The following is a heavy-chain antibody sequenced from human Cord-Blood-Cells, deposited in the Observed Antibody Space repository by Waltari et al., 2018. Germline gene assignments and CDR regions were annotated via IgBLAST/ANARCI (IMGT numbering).Heavy chain of an antibody. CDR3: ATGFPIGYCTNGVCYDAFDI. CDR2: FDPEDGET. V-gene: IGHV1-24*01. D-gene: IGHD2-8*01. Sequence: QVQLVQSGAEVKKPGASVKVSCKVSGYTLTELSMHWVRQAPGKGLEWMGGFDPEDGETIYAQKFQGRVTMTEDTSTDTAYMELSSLRSEDTAVYYCATGFPIGYCTNGVCYDAFDIWGQGTMVTVSS. J-gene: IGHJ3*02. CDR1: GYTLTELS.